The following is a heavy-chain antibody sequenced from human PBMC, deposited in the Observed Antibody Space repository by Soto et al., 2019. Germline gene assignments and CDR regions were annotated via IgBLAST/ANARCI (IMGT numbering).Heavy chain of an antibody. Sequence: SETLSLTCTVSGGSVSSGSYYWSWIRQPPGKGLEWIGYIYYSGSTNYNPSLKSRVTISVDTSKNQFSLKLSSVTAADTAVYYCAREGTNMTTVTTTKGAFDYWGQGTLVTVSS. CDR1: GGSVSSGSYY. CDR2: IYYSGST. J-gene: IGHJ4*02. D-gene: IGHD4-17*01. V-gene: IGHV4-61*01. CDR3: AREGTNMTTVTTTKGAFDY.